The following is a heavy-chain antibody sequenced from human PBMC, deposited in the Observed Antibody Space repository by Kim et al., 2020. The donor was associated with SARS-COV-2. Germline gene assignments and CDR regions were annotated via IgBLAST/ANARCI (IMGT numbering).Heavy chain of an antibody. D-gene: IGHD2-2*01. CDR2: IIPIFGTA. J-gene: IGHJ5*02. V-gene: IGHV1-69*13. CDR3: ARGSKGYCSSTSCPITNYNWFDP. Sequence: SVKVSCKASGGTFSSYAISWVRQAPGQGLEWMGGIIPIFGTANYAQKFQGRVTITADESTSTAYMELSSLRSEDTAVYYCARGSKGYCSSTSCPITNYNWFDPWGQGTLVTVYS. CDR1: GGTFSSYA.